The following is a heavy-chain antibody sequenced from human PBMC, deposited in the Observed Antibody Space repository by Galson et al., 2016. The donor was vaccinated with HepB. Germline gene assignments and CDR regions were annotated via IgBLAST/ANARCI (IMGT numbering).Heavy chain of an antibody. J-gene: IGHJ4*02. CDR1: GFTFNTYI. Sequence: SLRLSCAASGFTFNTYIMQWVRQAPGKGLEWVAVISPDGTKKHDADSVKDRFTVSRDNSKNMLYLQMDSLRPEDTAVYYCARVGQDWGQGTMVVVSS. V-gene: IGHV3-30-3*01. CDR3: ARVGQD. CDR2: ISPDGTKK.